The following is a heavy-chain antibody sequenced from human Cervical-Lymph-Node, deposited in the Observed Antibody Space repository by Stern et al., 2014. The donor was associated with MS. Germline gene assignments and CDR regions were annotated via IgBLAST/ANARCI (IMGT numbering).Heavy chain of an antibody. V-gene: IGHV3-74*03. CDR1: GFSFSRYW. Sequence: VQLMQSGGGLVQPGTSLRLSCEGSGFSFSRYWMHWVRQAPGKGLVWVSRINSDGITTTYADSVKGRFTISRDNAKNTVYLEMDSLRAEDTAVYYCVREYYGSGSFDIWGQGTKVTVSS. CDR2: INSDGITT. J-gene: IGHJ3*02. CDR3: VREYYGSGSFDI. D-gene: IGHD3-10*01.